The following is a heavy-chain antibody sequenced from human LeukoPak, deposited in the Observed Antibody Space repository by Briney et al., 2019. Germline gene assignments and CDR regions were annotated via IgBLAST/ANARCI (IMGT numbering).Heavy chain of an antibody. CDR2: SNDSGGT. CDR1: GGTFSGYY. CDR3: ARAPRAYCSTTGSCFQDY. J-gene: IGHJ4*02. Sequence: SETLSLTCAVYGGTFSGYYWSWIRQPPGKRLEWVGESNDSGGTNYNPSLKSRVTISADKSKNQFSLNLTSVTAADTAVYFCARAPRAYCSTTGSCFQDYWGQGTLVTVSS. D-gene: IGHD2-2*01. V-gene: IGHV4-34*01.